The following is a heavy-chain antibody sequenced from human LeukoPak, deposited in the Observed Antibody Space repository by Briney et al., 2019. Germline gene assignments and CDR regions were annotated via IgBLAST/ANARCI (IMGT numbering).Heavy chain of an antibody. CDR1: GFTFSSYS. CDR2: ISSSSSYI. J-gene: IGHJ4*02. V-gene: IGHV3-21*04. CDR3: AKDLKERWLQFSFDY. Sequence: PGGSLRLSCAASGFTFSSYSMNWVRQAPGKGLEWVSSISSSSSYIYYADSVKGRFTISRDNAKNSLYLQMNSLRAEDTAVYYCAKDLKERWLQFSFDYWGQGTLVIVSS. D-gene: IGHD5-24*01.